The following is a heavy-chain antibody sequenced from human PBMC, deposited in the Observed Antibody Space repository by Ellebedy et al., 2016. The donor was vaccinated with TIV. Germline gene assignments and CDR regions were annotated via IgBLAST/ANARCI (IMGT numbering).Heavy chain of an antibody. V-gene: IGHV3-53*01. CDR1: GFTFSSYA. CDR3: AIHTLGYCSSPSCPDF. CDR2: IYSGGST. Sequence: GGSLRLXCAASGFTFSSYAMHWVRQAPGKGLEWVSVIYSGGSTYYADSVKGRFTISRDNSKNTLYLQMNSLRAEDTAVYYCAIHTLGYCSSPSCPDFWGQGTLVTVSS. D-gene: IGHD2-2*01. J-gene: IGHJ4*02.